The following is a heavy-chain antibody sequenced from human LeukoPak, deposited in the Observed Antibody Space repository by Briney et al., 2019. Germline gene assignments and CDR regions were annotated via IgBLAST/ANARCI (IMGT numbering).Heavy chain of an antibody. CDR3: AKGDSRDY. CDR1: GFTFSSYG. J-gene: IGHJ4*02. Sequence: PGGSLRLSCTASGFTFSSYGMHWVRQAPGKGLEWVAVIWYDGSNKYYADSVKGRFTISRDKSKNTLYLQMNSLRAEDTAVYYCAKGDSRDYWGQGTLVTVS. D-gene: IGHD5-18*01. V-gene: IGHV3-33*03. CDR2: IWYDGSNK.